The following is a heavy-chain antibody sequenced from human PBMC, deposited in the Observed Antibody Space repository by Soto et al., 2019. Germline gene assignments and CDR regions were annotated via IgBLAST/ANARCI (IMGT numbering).Heavy chain of an antibody. J-gene: IGHJ4*02. CDR3: ARGPYYYGSGSYKYYFDY. CDR1: GYTFTSYY. V-gene: IGHV1-8*01. D-gene: IGHD3-10*01. CDR2: MNPNSGNT. Sequence: ASVKVSCKASGYTFTSYYINWVRQATGQGLEWMGWMNPNSGNTGYAQKFQGRVTMTRNTSTSTAYMELSSLRSEDTAVYYCARGPYYYGSGSYKYYFDYWGQGTLVTVSS.